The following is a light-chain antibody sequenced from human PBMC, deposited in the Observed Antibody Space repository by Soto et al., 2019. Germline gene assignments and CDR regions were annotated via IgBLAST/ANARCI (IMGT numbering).Light chain of an antibody. CDR2: GGF. CDR1: QTLRNK. Sequence: IVLTQSPGTLYVSPGERVILSCRASQTLRNKLAWYQQKPGQAPRLLSYGGFTRATGIPARFSGSGSGTEFTRTINSLQSEDFAIYYCQQHNAWPLTFGPGTNLDLK. CDR3: QQHNAWPLT. J-gene: IGKJ3*01. V-gene: IGKV3-15*01.